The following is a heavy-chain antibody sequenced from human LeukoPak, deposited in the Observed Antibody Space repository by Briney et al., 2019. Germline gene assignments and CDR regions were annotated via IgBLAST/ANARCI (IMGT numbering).Heavy chain of an antibody. D-gene: IGHD6-19*01. J-gene: IGHJ4*02. V-gene: IGHV3-30*09. CDR2: ISFDGSNK. CDR3: ARGNGLSSGWYEFDF. CDR1: GFTFSSYA. Sequence: QPGRSLRLSCAASGFTFSSYAIHWVRQAPGKGLKWVSLISFDGSNKYYADSVKGRFAISRDNSKNTLYLQMNSLRPEDTAVYYCARGNGLSSGWYEFDFWGQGALVAVSS.